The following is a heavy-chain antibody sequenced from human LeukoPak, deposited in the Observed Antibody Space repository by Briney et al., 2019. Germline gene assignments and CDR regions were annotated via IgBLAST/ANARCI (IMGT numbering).Heavy chain of an antibody. CDR1: GYTFTSYG. V-gene: IGHV1-18*01. Sequence: ASVKVSCKASGYTFTSYGISWVRQAPGQGLEWVGWISAYNGNTNYAQKLQGRVTMTTDTSTSTAYMELRSLRSDDTAVYYCARLTYSSGWYGAYFDYWGQGTLVTVSS. D-gene: IGHD6-19*01. CDR3: ARLTYSSGWYGAYFDY. J-gene: IGHJ4*02. CDR2: ISAYNGNT.